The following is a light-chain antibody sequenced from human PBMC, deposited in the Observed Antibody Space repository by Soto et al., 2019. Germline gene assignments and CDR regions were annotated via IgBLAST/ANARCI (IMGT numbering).Light chain of an antibody. Sequence: DIQMTQSPYSLSAAVGDRVTIACRASQNINTYLNWYQQKPGKAPKLLIFDAASLQSGVPSRFSGGGSRTDFTLTITSLQHEDFEPYYCQQTSSAPFTLGPGTKVDIK. V-gene: IGKV1-39*01. J-gene: IGKJ3*01. CDR1: QNINTY. CDR3: QQTSSAPFT. CDR2: DAA.